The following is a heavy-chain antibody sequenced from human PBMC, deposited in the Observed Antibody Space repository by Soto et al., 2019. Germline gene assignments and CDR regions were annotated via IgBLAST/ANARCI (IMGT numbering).Heavy chain of an antibody. J-gene: IGHJ4*02. CDR3: AKAFSGYSYGPFDY. CDR1: GFTFDDYA. Sequence: PGGSLRLSCAASGFTFDDYAMHWVRQTPGKGLEWVSGINWNRGSIGYADSVKGRFTISKDIGNNSLYLQMNSLRAEDTALYYCAKAFSGYSYGPFDYWGQGTLVTVSS. D-gene: IGHD5-18*01. V-gene: IGHV3-9*01. CDR2: INWNRGSI.